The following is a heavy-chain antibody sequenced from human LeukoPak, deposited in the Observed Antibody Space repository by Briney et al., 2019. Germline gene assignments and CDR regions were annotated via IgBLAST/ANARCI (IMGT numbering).Heavy chain of an antibody. D-gene: IGHD3-3*01. Sequence: SETLSLTCTVSGGSISSYYWSWIRQPPGKGLEWIGYIYYSGSTNYNPSLKSRVTISVDTSKNQFSLKLSSVTAADAAVYYCARGDFWSGYFDYWGQGTLVTVSS. CDR1: GGSISSYY. J-gene: IGHJ4*02. CDR2: IYYSGST. CDR3: ARGDFWSGYFDY. V-gene: IGHV4-59*01.